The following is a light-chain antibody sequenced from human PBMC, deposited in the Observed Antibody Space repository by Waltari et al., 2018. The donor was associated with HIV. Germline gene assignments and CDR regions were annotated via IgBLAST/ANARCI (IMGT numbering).Light chain of an antibody. CDR1: ENIGSW. CDR3: QQYNVYPWT. J-gene: IGKJ1*01. CDR2: RAS. V-gene: IGKV1-5*03. Sequence: DIEMTQSPSTLSASVGDTVTITCRSGENIGSWLAWYQMKPGKSPDLLISRASTLKSGVPSRFSGRGSGTGFALTVRRLQPDDFGTFLCQQYNVYPWTFGQGTRV.